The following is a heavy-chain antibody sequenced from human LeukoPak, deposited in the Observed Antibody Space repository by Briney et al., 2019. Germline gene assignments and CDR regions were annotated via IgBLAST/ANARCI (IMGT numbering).Heavy chain of an antibody. D-gene: IGHD3-10*01. J-gene: IGHJ6*03. Sequence: PSETPSLTCTVSGASIGASRYYWGWSRQPPGKGLEWIGNIYYSGNTYFNPSLKSRVTISVDTSKNQFSLKLSAVTAADTAVYYCASVRRGFGESSKYYSYYYMDVWGKGTTVTISS. V-gene: IGHV4-39*01. CDR2: IYYSGNT. CDR3: ASVRRGFGESSKYYSYYYMDV. CDR1: GASIGASRYY.